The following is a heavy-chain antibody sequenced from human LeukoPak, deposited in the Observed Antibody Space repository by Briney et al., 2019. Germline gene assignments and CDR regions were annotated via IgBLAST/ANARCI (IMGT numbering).Heavy chain of an antibody. D-gene: IGHD3-16*01. CDR1: GYSLSSHW. J-gene: IGHJ3*02. V-gene: IGHV5-51*01. CDR2: IYPGTSDT. CDR3: ARQGGGKDSFDI. Sequence: GESLKISCKGSGYSLSSHWIGGVRQMPGKGLQWMGVIYPGTSDTIYSPSLQGQGTISADKSITTAYLQWNSLTASDTAIFYCARQGGGKDSFDIWGQGTMVTVSS.